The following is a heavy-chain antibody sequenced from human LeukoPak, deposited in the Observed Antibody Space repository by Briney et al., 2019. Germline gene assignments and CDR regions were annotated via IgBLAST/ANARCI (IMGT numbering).Heavy chain of an antibody. D-gene: IGHD6-19*01. V-gene: IGHV3-23*01. CDR1: GFSFGNYA. CDR3: AKPSSGWWTFDY. CDR2: ISGSGAST. Sequence: GGSLRPSCATSGFSFGNYAMNWVRQAPGKGLEWVSVISGSGASTSYADSVKGRFTISRDNSKNTLYLQMNSLRAEDTAVYYCAKPSSGWWTFDYWGQGTLVTVSS. J-gene: IGHJ4*02.